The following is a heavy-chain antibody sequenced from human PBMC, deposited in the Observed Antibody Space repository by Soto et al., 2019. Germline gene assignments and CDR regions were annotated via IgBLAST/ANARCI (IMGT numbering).Heavy chain of an antibody. CDR2: IYYSGST. D-gene: IGHD3-10*01. Sequence: PSETLSLTCTVSGGSISSSSYYWGWIRQPPGKGLEWIGSIYYSGSTYYNPSLKSRVTISVDTSKNQFSLKLSSVTAADTAVYYCATYRTYGSGLFFNWFDPWGQGTLVTVSS. J-gene: IGHJ5*02. CDR3: ATYRTYGSGLFFNWFDP. CDR1: GGSISSSSYY. V-gene: IGHV4-39*01.